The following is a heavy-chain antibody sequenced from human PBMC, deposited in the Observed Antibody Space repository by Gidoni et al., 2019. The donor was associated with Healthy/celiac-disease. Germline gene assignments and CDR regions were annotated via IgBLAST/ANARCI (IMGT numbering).Heavy chain of an antibody. CDR1: GFTFMDSY. Sequence: QVQLVESGGGLVKPGGSLSLSCAASGFTFMDSYRSWIRQAPGKGLEWVSYISKSGSTIYYADSVKCRFTISRDNAKNSLYLQMNSLRAEDTAVYYCARVSEGWELLPVTYWGQGTLVTVSS. CDR3: ARVSEGWELLPVTY. V-gene: IGHV3-11*01. D-gene: IGHD1-26*01. J-gene: IGHJ4*02. CDR2: ISKSGSTI.